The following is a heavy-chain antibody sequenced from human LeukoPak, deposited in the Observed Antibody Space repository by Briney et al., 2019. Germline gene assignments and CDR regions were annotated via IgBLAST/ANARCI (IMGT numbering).Heavy chain of an antibody. CDR2: ISSSSRYI. V-gene: IGHV3-21*01. J-gene: IGHJ4*02. CDR3: ARDGTYYGSGSYSDY. D-gene: IGHD3-10*01. CDR1: GFTFSSYS. Sequence: GGSLRLSCAASGFTFSSYSMNWVRQAPGKGLEWVSSISSSSRYIYYADSVKGRFTISRDNAKNSLYLQMNSLRAEDTAVYYCARDGTYYGSGSYSDYWGQGTLVTVYS.